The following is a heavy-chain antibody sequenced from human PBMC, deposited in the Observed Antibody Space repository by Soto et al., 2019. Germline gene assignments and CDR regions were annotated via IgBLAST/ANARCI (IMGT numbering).Heavy chain of an antibody. Sequence: EVQLVESGGGIVQPGGSLRLSCAASGFTFSSYWMHWVRQAPGKGLVWVSRINSDGSRTSYADSAKGRFTISRDNAXKXXYLQMSSLRAEDTAVYYCARGDGDYYDGNGYLGRHWGQGTLVTVSS. D-gene: IGHD3-22*01. CDR2: INSDGSRT. V-gene: IGHV3-74*01. CDR3: ARGDGDYYDGNGYLGRH. CDR1: GFTFSSYW. J-gene: IGHJ4*02.